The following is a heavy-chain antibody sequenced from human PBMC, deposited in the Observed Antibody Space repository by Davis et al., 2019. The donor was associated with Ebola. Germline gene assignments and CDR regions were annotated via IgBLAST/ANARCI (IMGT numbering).Heavy chain of an antibody. V-gene: IGHV4-59*01. D-gene: IGHD6-19*01. CDR3: ARGAVAGLPFDY. CDR1: GGSISRYY. CDR2: SYYSGST. Sequence: SETLSLTCTLSGGSISRYYWSWIRQPPGKGLAWIGSSYYSGSTNYNPSLKSRVTISVDTSKNQFSLKLSSVTAADTAVYYCARGAVAGLPFDYWGQGTLVTVSS. J-gene: IGHJ4*02.